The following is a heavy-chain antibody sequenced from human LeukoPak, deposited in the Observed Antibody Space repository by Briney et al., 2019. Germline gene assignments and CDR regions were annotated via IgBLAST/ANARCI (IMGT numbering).Heavy chain of an antibody. V-gene: IGHV3-30*18. J-gene: IGHJ4*02. CDR2: ISYDGSNK. Sequence: GGSLRLSCAASGFTFSNYVMSWVRQAPGKGLEWVAVISYDGSNKYYADSVKGRFTISRDNSKNTLYLQMNSLRAEDTAVYYCAKDLTAVAAAFDYWGQGTLVTVSS. CDR1: GFTFSNYV. CDR3: AKDLTAVAAAFDY. D-gene: IGHD6-19*01.